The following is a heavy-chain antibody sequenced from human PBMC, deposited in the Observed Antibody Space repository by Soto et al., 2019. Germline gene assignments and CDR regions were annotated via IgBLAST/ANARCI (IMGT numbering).Heavy chain of an antibody. V-gene: IGHV2-5*02. CDR3: SRLTRGGYDLGRPWEKLGC. J-gene: IGHJ4*02. CDR2: IYWDDDK. CDR1: GFSLSTYGMG. D-gene: IGHD5-12*01. Sequence: QITVKDSGLTLVKPTEPLTLTCTFSGFSLSTYGMGVGWIRQPPGKALEWLALIYWDDDKRYSPSLRSRLTIIKDPSENVLDLTMTSRDPVDTATYYWSRLTRGGYDLGRPWEKLGCWGQGALVTVSS.